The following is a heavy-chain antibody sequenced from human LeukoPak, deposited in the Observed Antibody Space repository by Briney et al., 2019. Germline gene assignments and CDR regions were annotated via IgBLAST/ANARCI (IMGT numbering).Heavy chain of an antibody. CDR1: GGSISNYY. V-gene: IGHV4-59*01. D-gene: IGHD6-19*01. CDR3: ARGWDGIAVAGSFDY. Sequence: SETLSLTCTVSGGSISNYYWSWIRQPPGKGPGWIGYIYHSGATNYNPSLRSRVTISVDTSNNQFSLNLRSVTAADTAVYYCARGWDGIAVAGSFDYWGQGTLVTVSS. CDR2: IYHSGAT. J-gene: IGHJ4*02.